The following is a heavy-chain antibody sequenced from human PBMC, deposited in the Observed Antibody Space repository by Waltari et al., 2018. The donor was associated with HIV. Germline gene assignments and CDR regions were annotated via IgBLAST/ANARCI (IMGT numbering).Heavy chain of an antibody. Sequence: EVRLVESGGGLVKPGGSLTLSCPASGFNFHLFTRTWVRLAPSKGREWVSSITRGSSYLYYSDAVKCRVTVSRDNAKNSLFLQLKALTAEDTALYFCVRDRTSVTTGDFDSWGQGVPVTVSS. CDR1: GFNFHLFT. CDR2: ITRGSSYL. V-gene: IGHV3-21*02. CDR3: VRDRTSVTTGDFDS. J-gene: IGHJ4*02. D-gene: IGHD1-1*01.